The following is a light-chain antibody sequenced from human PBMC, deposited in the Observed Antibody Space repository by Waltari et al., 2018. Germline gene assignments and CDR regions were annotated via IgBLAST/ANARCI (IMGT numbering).Light chain of an antibody. CDR1: SSDVGSYNY. CDR3: SSYITTNTLEL. J-gene: IGLJ2*01. Sequence: QSALTQPASVSGSPGQSITIPCTGTSSDVGSYNYVSRYQQHPGKAPKLMIYDVSYRPSGVSNRFSGSKSGNTASLTISGLQAEDEADYYCSSYITTNTLELFGGGTSLTVL. V-gene: IGLV2-14*03. CDR2: DVS.